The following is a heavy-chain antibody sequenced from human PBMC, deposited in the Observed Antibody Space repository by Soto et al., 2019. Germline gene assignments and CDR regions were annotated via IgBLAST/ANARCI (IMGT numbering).Heavy chain of an antibody. V-gene: IGHV1-2*02. CDR1: GYTLTGYF. Sequence: DSVKVSCQASGYTLTGYFMHWVRQAPGQGLDYMGWIKPDSGGRSYAQKFQGRITMTSDTSISTVYMEVSSLGSDDTAVYYCATKLQTTGSFDRCGQGTWVTVSS. J-gene: IGHJ4*02. CDR3: ATKLQTTGSFDR. D-gene: IGHD1-7*01. CDR2: IKPDSGGR.